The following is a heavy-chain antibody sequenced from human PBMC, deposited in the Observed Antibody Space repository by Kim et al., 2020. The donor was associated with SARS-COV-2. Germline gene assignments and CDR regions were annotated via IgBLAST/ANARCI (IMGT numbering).Heavy chain of an antibody. V-gene: IGHV3-64D*06. Sequence: GGSLRLSCSASGFTFSSYAMHWVRQAPGKGLEYVSAISSNGGSTYYADSVKGRFTISRDNSKNTLYLQMSSLRAEDTAVYYCVKDPGSSWYVFWSGAEIYFDYWGQGTLVTVSS. J-gene: IGHJ4*02. CDR3: VKDPGSSWYVFWSGAEIYFDY. CDR2: ISSNGGST. CDR1: GFTFSSYA. D-gene: IGHD6-13*01.